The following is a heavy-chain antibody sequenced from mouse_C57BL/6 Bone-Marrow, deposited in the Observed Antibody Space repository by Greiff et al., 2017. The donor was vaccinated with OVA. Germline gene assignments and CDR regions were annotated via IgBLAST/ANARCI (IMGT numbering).Heavy chain of an antibody. J-gene: IGHJ3*01. V-gene: IGHV5-6*02. CDR3: ARQMFAY. Sequence: DVKLVESGGDLVKPGGSLKLSCAASGFTFSSYGMSWVRQTPDKRLEWVATISSGGSYTYYPDSVKGRFTISRDNAKNTLYLQMSSLKSEDTAMYYCARQMFAYWGQGTLVTVSA. CDR2: ISSGGSYT. CDR1: GFTFSSYG.